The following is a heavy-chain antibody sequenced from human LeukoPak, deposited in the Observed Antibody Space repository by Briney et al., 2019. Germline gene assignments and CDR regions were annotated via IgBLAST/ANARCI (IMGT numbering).Heavy chain of an antibody. Sequence: AGGSLSPSCPASGFTFSSYRLNWARQAPGKGLEWVSPISSSSSYIYYADSVKGRFTISRDNAKNSLYLQMNSLRAEDTAVYYCAKPMISSGWYEDAFDIWGQGTMVTVSS. D-gene: IGHD6-19*01. J-gene: IGHJ3*02. CDR2: ISSSSSYI. CDR3: AKPMISSGWYEDAFDI. V-gene: IGHV3-21*01. CDR1: GFTFSSYR.